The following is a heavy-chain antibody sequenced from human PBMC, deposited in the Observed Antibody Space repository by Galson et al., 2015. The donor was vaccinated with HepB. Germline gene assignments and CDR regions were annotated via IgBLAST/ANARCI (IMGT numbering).Heavy chain of an antibody. CDR2: ISYDGSNK. V-gene: IGHV3-30-3*01. CDR1: GFTFSSYA. Sequence: SLRLSCAASGFTFSSYAMHWVRQAPGKGLEWVAVISYDGSNKYYADSVKGRITISRDNSKNTLYLQMNSLRAEDTAVYYCARDHQPYRRGIAETIDYWGQGTLVTVSS. J-gene: IGHJ4*02. CDR3: ARDHQPYRRGIAETIDY. D-gene: IGHD6-13*01.